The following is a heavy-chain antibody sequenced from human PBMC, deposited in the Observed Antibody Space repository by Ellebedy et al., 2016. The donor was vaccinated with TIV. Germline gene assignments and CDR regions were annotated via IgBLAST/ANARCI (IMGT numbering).Heavy chain of an antibody. Sequence: GESLKISCAASGFTFSNAWMNWVRQAPGKGLEWVANINQDGSAKYYVDSVKGRFTISRDNAKNSLYLQMNSLRGEDTAVYYCARGGVVAGADYWGQGTLVTVSS. J-gene: IGHJ4*02. CDR1: GFTFSNAW. D-gene: IGHD6-19*01. CDR2: INQDGSAK. V-gene: IGHV3-7*03. CDR3: ARGGVVAGADY.